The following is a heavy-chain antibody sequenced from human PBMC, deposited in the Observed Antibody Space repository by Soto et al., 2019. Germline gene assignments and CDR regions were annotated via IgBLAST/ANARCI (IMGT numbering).Heavy chain of an antibody. J-gene: IGHJ4*02. CDR1: GGSINSGDYY. Sequence: SETLSLTCTVSGGSINSGDYYWSWIRHPPGKGLEWIGNLYYTGSTYYNPSLKSRVTISVDTSKKQFSLMVTSVTAADTAVYYCARYRYSDSLKEYYFDYWGQGTLLTVST. D-gene: IGHD3-22*01. CDR3: ARYRYSDSLKEYYFDY. V-gene: IGHV4-30-4*01. CDR2: LYYTGST.